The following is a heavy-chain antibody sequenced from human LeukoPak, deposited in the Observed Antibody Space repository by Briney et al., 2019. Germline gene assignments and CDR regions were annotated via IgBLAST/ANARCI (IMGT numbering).Heavy chain of an antibody. CDR3: ARQAYDYVWGSYQGIDY. CDR1: GYSFTSYW. Sequence: GESLKISCKGSGYSFTSYWIGWVRQMPGKGLEWMGIIYPGDSDTRYSPSFQGQVTISADKSISTAYLQWSSLKASDTAMYYCARQAYDYVWGSYQGIDYWGQGTLVTVSS. V-gene: IGHV5-51*01. D-gene: IGHD3-16*02. J-gene: IGHJ4*02. CDR2: IYPGDSDT.